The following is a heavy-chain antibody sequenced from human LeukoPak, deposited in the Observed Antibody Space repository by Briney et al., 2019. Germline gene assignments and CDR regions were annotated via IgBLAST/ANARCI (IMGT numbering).Heavy chain of an antibody. J-gene: IGHJ6*02. V-gene: IGHV4-4*07. CDR2: IYTSGST. CDR3: ARGQTGVNFYYGLDV. D-gene: IGHD3-10*01. CDR1: GGSISSYY. Sequence: SETLSLTCTVSGGSISSYYWSWIRQPAGRGLEWIGRIYTSGSTNYNPSLKSRVTMSIHTSRNQFSLKLSSVTAADTAMYYCARGQTGVNFYYGLDVWGQGTTVTVSS.